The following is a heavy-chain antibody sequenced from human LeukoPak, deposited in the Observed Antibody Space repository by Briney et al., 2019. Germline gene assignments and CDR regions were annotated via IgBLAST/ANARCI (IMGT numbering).Heavy chain of an antibody. CDR3: ASGSRSVSQYNWFDP. J-gene: IGHJ5*02. CDR1: GGSISGYY. CDR2: IYYSGST. D-gene: IGHD3-10*01. V-gene: IGHV4-59*08. Sequence: SETLSLTCTVSGGSISGYYWSWIRQPPGKGLEWIGYIYYSGSTNHNPSLKSRVTISVDTSKNQFSLKLSSVTAADTAVYYCASGSRSVSQYNWFDPWGQGTLVTVSS.